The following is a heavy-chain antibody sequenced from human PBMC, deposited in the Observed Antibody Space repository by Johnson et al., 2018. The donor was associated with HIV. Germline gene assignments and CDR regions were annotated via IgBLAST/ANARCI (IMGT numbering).Heavy chain of an antibody. CDR3: ARGGSHITIFGVDINMGAFDI. D-gene: IGHD3-3*01. V-gene: IGHV3-13*01. CDR1: GFTFSNYD. CDR2: IGTAGDT. J-gene: IGHJ3*02. Sequence: VQLVESGGGLIQPGGSLRLSCAASGFTFSNYDMYWVRQATGKGLEWVSGIGTAGDTHYADSLKGRFTISREAAKNSLYLQMNSLRAGDTAVYYCARGGSHITIFGVDINMGAFDIWGQGTLVTLSS.